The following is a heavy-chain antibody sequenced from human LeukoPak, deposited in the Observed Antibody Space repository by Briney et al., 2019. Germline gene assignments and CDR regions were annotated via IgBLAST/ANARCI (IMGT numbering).Heavy chain of an antibody. CDR3: ARIAAAVRRGAFDI. V-gene: IGHV4-38-2*02. J-gene: IGHJ3*02. CDR2: IYHSGST. CDR1: GYSISSGYY. Sequence: PSGTLSLTCTVSGYSISSGYYWGWIRQPPGKGLEWIGSIYHSGSTYYNPSLKSRVTISVDTSKNQFSLKLSSVTAADTAVYYCARIAAAVRRGAFDIWGQGTMVTVSS. D-gene: IGHD6-13*01.